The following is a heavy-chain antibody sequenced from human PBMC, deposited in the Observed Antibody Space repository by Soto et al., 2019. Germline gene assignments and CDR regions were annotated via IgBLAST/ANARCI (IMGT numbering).Heavy chain of an antibody. V-gene: IGHV4-61*01. D-gene: IGHD2-2*01. CDR2: VHFSGTT. Sequence: SETLSLTCSVSDGSVRNGMYYWSWVRQPPGKGLEWLGNVHFSGTTIYNPSLMGRVTMSVDKSKNQFSLKLSSVTAADTAVYYCASADVVPAASLDIWGQGTMVTVSS. CDR3: ASADVVPAASLDI. CDR1: DGSVRNGMYY. J-gene: IGHJ3*02.